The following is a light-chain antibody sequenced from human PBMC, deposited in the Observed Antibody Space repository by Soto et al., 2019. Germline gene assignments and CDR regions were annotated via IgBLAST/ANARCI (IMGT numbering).Light chain of an antibody. Sequence: ALQVAQSPSPLAAAVGGRSPIPLRASQAINSALAWYQQKPGKAPDLLIFDASTLESGVPSRFSGRRSGTDFTLTVSSLQPEDFATYYCQQFYTYPITFGQGTRLEIK. CDR2: DAS. V-gene: IGKV1-13*02. CDR1: QAINSA. J-gene: IGKJ5*01. CDR3: QQFYTYPIT.